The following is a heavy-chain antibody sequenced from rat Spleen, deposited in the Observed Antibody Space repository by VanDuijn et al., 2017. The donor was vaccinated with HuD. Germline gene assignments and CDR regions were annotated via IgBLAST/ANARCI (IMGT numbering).Heavy chain of an antibody. J-gene: IGHJ2*01. CDR2: ISSGGST. V-gene: IGHV2S8*01. CDR3: FLSGEGY. D-gene: IGHD1-1*01. CDR1: GFSLTSYG. Sequence: QVQLKESGPDLVQPSQTLSLTCTVSGFSLTSYGVSWVRQPPGKGLEWIAAISSGGSTYYNSVLKSRLSISRDTSKSQVFLTMNSLQTDDTAVYYCFLSGEGYWGQGVMVTVSS.